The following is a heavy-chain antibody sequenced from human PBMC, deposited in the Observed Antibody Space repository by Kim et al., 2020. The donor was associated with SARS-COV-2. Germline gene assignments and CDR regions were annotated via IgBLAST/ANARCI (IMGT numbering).Heavy chain of an antibody. D-gene: IGHD3-10*01. CDR3: ASRDLYGSGSRRADY. V-gene: IGHV4-30-2*01. CDR2: IYHSGST. Sequence: SETLSLTCAVSGGSISSGGYSWSWIRQPPGKGLEWIGYIYHSGSTYYNPSLKSRVTISVDRSKNQFSLKLSSVTAADTAVYYCASRDLYGSGSRRADYWGQGTLVTVSS. J-gene: IGHJ4*02. CDR1: GGSISSGGYS.